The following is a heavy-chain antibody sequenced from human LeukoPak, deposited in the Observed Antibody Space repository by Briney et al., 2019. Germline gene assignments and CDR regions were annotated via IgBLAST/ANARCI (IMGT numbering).Heavy chain of an antibody. D-gene: IGHD4-23*01. CDR2: ISWNSGNV. CDR1: GFTFDDYA. V-gene: IGHV3-9*01. Sequence: PGGSLRLSCVAFGFTFDDYAMHWVRRAPGKGLEWVSSISWNSGNVGYGDSVKGRFTISRDNAKNSLYLQMNSLRAEDTALYYCAKDKLTDYYYYYMDVWGKGTTVTVSS. CDR3: AKDKLTDYYYYYMDV. J-gene: IGHJ6*03.